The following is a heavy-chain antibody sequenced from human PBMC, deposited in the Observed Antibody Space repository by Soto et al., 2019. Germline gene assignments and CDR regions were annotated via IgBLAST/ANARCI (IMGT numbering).Heavy chain of an antibody. J-gene: IGHJ5*02. CDR2: INAGNGNT. V-gene: IGHV1-3*01. CDR3: AREDYYGSGSPWFDP. CDR1: GYTFTSYA. Sequence: EASVKVSCKASGYTFTSYAMHWVRQAPGQRLEWMGWINAGNGNTKYSQKFQGRVTITRDTSASTAYMELSSLRSEDTAVYYCAREDYYGSGSPWFDPWGQGTLVTVSS. D-gene: IGHD3-10*01.